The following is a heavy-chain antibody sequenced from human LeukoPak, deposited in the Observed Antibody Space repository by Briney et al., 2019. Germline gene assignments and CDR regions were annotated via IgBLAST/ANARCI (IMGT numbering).Heavy chain of an antibody. J-gene: IGHJ4*02. CDR2: IKQDGSEK. Sequence: GGSLRLSCAASGFTFSSYAMHWVRQAPGKGLEWVANIKQDGSEKYYVDSVKGRFTISRDNAKNSLYLQMNSLRAEDTAVYYCARDKLLFDYWGQGTLVTVSS. D-gene: IGHD1-7*01. CDR3: ARDKLLFDY. V-gene: IGHV3-7*01. CDR1: GFTFSSYA.